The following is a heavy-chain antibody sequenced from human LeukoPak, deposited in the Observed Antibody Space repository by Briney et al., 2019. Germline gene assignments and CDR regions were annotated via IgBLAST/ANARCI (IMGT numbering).Heavy chain of an antibody. V-gene: IGHV1-69*05. J-gene: IGHJ3*02. CDR1: GGTFISYA. CDR2: IIPIFGTA. D-gene: IGHD4-11*01. CDR3: AREGSTTDAFDI. Sequence: SVKVSCKASGGTFISYAISWVRQAPGQGLEWMGGIIPIFGTANYAQKFQGRVTITTDESTSTAYMELSSLRSGDTAVYYCAREGSTTDAFDIWGQGTMVTVSS.